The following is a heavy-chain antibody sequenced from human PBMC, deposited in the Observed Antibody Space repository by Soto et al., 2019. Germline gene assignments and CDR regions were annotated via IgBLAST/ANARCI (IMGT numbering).Heavy chain of an antibody. J-gene: IGHJ4*01. CDR2: IKGDASEK. CDR1: RVNSGIYW. Sequence: GSPRLSSAPPRVNSGIYWRSFVREAPEKGLEWVATIKGDASEKKYVDSVKGRFTTSRDNAKESLYLQMDSLRAEDTAVYYCARDSGYSSGNSVNHYLDYWGHGTLVTVSS. V-gene: IGHV3-7*01. CDR3: ARDSGYSSGNSVNHYLDY. D-gene: IGHD3-10*01.